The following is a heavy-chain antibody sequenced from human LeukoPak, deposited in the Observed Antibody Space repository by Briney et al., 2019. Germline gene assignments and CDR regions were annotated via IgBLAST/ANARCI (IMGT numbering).Heavy chain of an antibody. V-gene: IGHV4-4*07. CDR1: GGSISSYY. D-gene: IGHD3-10*01. CDR3: ARGAAYYYGSGSSPDYYYMDA. J-gene: IGHJ6*03. Sequence: PSETLSLTCTVSGGSISSYYWSWIRQPAGKGLEWIGRIYTSGSTNYNPSLKSRVTMSVDTSKNQFSLKLSSVTAADTAVYYCARGAAYYYGSGSSPDYYYMDAWGKGTTVTISS. CDR2: IYTSGST.